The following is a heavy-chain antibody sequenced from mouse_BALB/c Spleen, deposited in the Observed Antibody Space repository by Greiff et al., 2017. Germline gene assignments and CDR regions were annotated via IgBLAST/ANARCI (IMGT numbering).Heavy chain of an antibody. CDR1: GYSFTGYT. Sequence: VQLQQSGPELVKPGASMKISCKASGYSFTGYTMNWVKQSHGKNLEMIGLINPYNGGTSYNQKFKGKATLTVDKSSSTAYMDLISLTSEDSAVYYCARYDWSTLYAMDYWGQGTSVTVSS. D-gene: IGHD2-12*01. CDR3: ARYDWSTLYAMDY. J-gene: IGHJ4*01. CDR2: INPYNGGT. V-gene: IGHV1S135*01.